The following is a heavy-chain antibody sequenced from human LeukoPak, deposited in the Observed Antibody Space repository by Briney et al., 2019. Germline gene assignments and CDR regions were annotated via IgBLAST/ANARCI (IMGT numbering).Heavy chain of an antibody. CDR3: ATGGYIAVAGYFDY. CDR1: GFTFSSYA. Sequence: GGSLRLSCAASGFTFSSYAMSWVRQAPGKGLEWVSAISGSGGSTYYADSVKGRFTISRDNSKNTLYLQMNSLRAEDTAVYYCATGGYIAVAGYFDYWGQGTLVTVSS. V-gene: IGHV3-23*01. J-gene: IGHJ4*02. D-gene: IGHD6-19*01. CDR2: ISGSGGST.